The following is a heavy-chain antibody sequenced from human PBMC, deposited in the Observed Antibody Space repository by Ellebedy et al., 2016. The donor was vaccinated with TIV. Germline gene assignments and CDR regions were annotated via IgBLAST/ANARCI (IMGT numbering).Heavy chain of an antibody. V-gene: IGHV6-1*01. CDR3: ARALPNFDI. Sequence: MPSETLSLTFAISGDSVSSNSATWNWIRQSPSRGLEWLGSTYYRSKWHNEYAISVRSRITINPDTSKNQFSLQLNSVTPEDTAVYYCARALPNFDIWGQGTMVTVSS. CDR1: GDSVSSNSAT. J-gene: IGHJ3*02. CDR2: TYYRSKWHN.